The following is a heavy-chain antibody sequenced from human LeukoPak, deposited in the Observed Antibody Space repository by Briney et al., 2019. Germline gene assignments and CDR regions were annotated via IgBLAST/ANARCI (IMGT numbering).Heavy chain of an antibody. Sequence: GGSLRLSCTVSGFTVSSNSMSWVRQAPGKGLEWVSFIYSDNTHYSDSVKGRFTISRDNSKNTLYLQMNSLRAEDTAVYYCARVTYYYDSSGYYRWDAFDIWGQGTMVTVSS. CDR1: GFTVSSNS. V-gene: IGHV3-53*01. J-gene: IGHJ3*02. CDR3: ARVTYYYDSSGYYRWDAFDI. CDR2: IYSDNT. D-gene: IGHD3-22*01.